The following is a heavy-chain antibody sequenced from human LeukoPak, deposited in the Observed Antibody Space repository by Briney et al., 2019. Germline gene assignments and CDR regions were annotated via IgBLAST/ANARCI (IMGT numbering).Heavy chain of an antibody. D-gene: IGHD3-3*01. V-gene: IGHV1-69*13. CDR1: GGTFSSYA. CDR3: ATNTIFGVVIIRDYYYMDV. Sequence: ASVKVSCKASGGTFSSYAISWVRQAPGQGLEWMGGIIPIFGTANYAQKFQGRVTITADESTSTAYMELSSLRSEDTAVYYCATNTIFGVVIIRDYYYMDVWGKGTTVTVSS. CDR2: IIPIFGTA. J-gene: IGHJ6*03.